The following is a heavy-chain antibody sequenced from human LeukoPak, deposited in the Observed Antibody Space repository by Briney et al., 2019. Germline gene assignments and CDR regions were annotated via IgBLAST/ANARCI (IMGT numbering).Heavy chain of an antibody. CDR3: ARVEVPAANFDY. Sequence: SEILSLTCTVSGGSISSYYWSWIRQPPGKGLEWIGYIYYSGSTYYNPSLKSRVTISIDTSKNQFSLKLSSVTAADTAVYYCARVEVPAANFDYWGQGTLVTVSS. V-gene: IGHV4-59*12. J-gene: IGHJ4*02. D-gene: IGHD2-2*01. CDR1: GGSISSYY. CDR2: IYYSGST.